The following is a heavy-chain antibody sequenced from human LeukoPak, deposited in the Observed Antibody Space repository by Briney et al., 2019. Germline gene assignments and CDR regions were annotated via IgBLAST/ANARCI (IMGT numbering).Heavy chain of an antibody. D-gene: IGHD3-16*01. CDR2: INPNSGGT. CDR3: ARERSRYPGGSFGY. J-gene: IGHJ4*02. V-gene: IGHV1-2*06. Sequence: ASVKVSCTASGYTFTGYYMHWVRQAPGQGLEWMGRINPNSGGTNYAQKFQGRVTMTRDTSISTAYMELSRLRSDDTAVYYCARERSRYPGGSFGYWGQGTLVTVSS. CDR1: GYTFTGYY.